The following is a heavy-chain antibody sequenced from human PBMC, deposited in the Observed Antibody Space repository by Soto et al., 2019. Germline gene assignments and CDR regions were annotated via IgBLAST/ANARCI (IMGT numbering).Heavy chain of an antibody. CDR3: ARGAERCDY. CDR1: GFTFSSYA. Sequence: EVQLVESGGGLVQPGGSLRLSCAASGFTFSSYAMHWVRQAPGKGLEYVSAIVSSGGSTYYANSVKGRFTISRDNSKNTLYLQMGSLRAEDMAVYYCARGAERCDYWGQGTLVTVSS. CDR2: IVSSGGST. V-gene: IGHV3-64*01. J-gene: IGHJ4*02.